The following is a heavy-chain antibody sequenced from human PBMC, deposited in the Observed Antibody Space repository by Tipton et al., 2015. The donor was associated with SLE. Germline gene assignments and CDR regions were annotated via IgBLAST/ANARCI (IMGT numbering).Heavy chain of an antibody. CDR2: IYSSGTT. Sequence: TLSLTCTVSGGSIGNNYWNWIRQPAGKGLEWIGRIYSSGTTNYYPSLKSRVTMSVDTSKNQFSLKLTSVTAADTAVYYCARGGCSGRSCYPYYYGMDVWGPGTTVTVSS. D-gene: IGHD2-15*01. CDR1: GGSIGNNY. J-gene: IGHJ6*02. CDR3: ARGGCSGRSCYPYYYGMDV. V-gene: IGHV4-4*07.